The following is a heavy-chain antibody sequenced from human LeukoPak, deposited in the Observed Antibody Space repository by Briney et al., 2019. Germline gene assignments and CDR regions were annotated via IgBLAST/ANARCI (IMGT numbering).Heavy chain of an antibody. CDR2: IIPILGIA. Sequence: SVKVSCKASGGTFSSYAISWVRQAPGQGLEWMGRIIPILGIANYAQKFQGRVTITADKSTSTAYMGLSSLRSEDTAVYYCARFGGVYYYDSSGYRGVEDFDYWGQGTLVTVSS. D-gene: IGHD3-22*01. CDR1: GGTFSSYA. CDR3: ARFGGVYYYDSSGYRGVEDFDY. V-gene: IGHV1-69*04. J-gene: IGHJ4*02.